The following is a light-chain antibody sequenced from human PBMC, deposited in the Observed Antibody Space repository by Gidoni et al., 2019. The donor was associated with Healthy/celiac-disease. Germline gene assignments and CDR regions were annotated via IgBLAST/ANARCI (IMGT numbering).Light chain of an antibody. CDR2: DVS. Sequence: QSALPQPRSVSGSPGQPVTISCTGPSSDVGGYNYASWYQQHPGKAPKLMIYDVSKRPSGVPGRCSGSKSGNTASLTISGLQAEDEADYYCCSYAGSYTGVFGGGTKLTVL. J-gene: IGLJ3*02. CDR3: CSYAGSYTGV. CDR1: SSDVGGYNY. V-gene: IGLV2-11*01.